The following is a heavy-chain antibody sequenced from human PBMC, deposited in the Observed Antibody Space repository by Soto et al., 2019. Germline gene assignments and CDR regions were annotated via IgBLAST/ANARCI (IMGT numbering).Heavy chain of an antibody. V-gene: IGHV3-74*01. D-gene: IGHD1-20*01. CDR2: INGDGSTT. Sequence: EVQLVESGGGLVQPGGSLRLSCAASGFTFSTYWMHWVRQTPGKGLVWVSRINGDGSTTNYADSVKGRLTISRDNAKNTLNLQMSRLRDEETTVYYCARGVRGRYGFDYWGQGTRVTVSS. J-gene: IGHJ4*02. CDR3: ARGVRGRYGFDY. CDR1: GFTFSTYW.